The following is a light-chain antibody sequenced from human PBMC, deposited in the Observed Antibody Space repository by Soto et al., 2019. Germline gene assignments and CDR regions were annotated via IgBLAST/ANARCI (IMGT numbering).Light chain of an antibody. CDR1: ESVSSDY. CDR2: GAS. Sequence: EIVLTQSPGTLSLSPGERVTLSCRASESVSSDYLAWYQQKPGQAPRLLIYGASSRSTGIPDRFSGSGSGTDFTLTISRLEPEDFAVYYCQQYRSSPSTFGPGTKVDIK. V-gene: IGKV3-20*01. J-gene: IGKJ3*01. CDR3: QQYRSSPST.